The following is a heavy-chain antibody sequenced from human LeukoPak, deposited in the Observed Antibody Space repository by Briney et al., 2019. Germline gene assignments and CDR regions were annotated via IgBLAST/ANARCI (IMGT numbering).Heavy chain of an antibody. D-gene: IGHD4/OR15-4a*01. CDR3: ARADYPDY. CDR2: ISGSGGST. Sequence: PGGSLRLSCATSGFSFSSYAMSWVRQAPGKGLEWVSSISGSGGSTYYADSVKGRFTISRDNAKNSLFLQMNSLRAEDTAVYYCARADYPDYWGQGTLVTVSS. J-gene: IGHJ4*02. V-gene: IGHV3-23*01. CDR1: GFSFSSYA.